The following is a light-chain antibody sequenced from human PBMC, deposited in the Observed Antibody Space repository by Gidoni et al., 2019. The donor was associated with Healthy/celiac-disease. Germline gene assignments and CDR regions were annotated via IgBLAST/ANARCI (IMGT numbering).Light chain of an antibody. CDR1: QGISSY. V-gene: IGKV1-9*01. CDR2: AAS. Sequence: DIQLTPSPSFLSASVGDRVTITRRASQGISSYLAWYQQKPGKAPKLLIYAASTLQSGVPSRFSGSGSGTEFTLTISSLQPEDFATYYCQQLNSYSFTFGPGTKVDIK. CDR3: QQLNSYSFT. J-gene: IGKJ3*01.